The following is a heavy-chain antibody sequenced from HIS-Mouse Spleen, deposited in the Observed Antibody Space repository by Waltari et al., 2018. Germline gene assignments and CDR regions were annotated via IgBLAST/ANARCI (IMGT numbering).Heavy chain of an antibody. CDR3: ARKIPYSSSWYDWYFDL. V-gene: IGHV4-39*07. D-gene: IGHD6-13*01. J-gene: IGHJ2*01. Sequence: QLQLQESGPGLVKPSETLSLTCTVSGGSISSSSYYWGWIRQPPGKGLEWIGSIYYSGRTYSNPSLKSRVTISVDTSKNQFSLKLSSVTAADTAVYYWARKIPYSSSWYDWYFDLWGRGTLVTVSS. CDR1: GGSISSSSYY. CDR2: IYYSGRT.